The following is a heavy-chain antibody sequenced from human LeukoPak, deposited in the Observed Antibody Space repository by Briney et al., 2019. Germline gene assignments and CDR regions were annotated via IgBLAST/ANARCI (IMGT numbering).Heavy chain of an antibody. D-gene: IGHD5-24*01. J-gene: IGHJ4*02. CDR3: VRNGRWLQFIDY. CDR2: SYSGGST. Sequence: GGSLRLSCAASGFTVSSNYMSWVRQAPGKGLEWVSVSYSGGSTYYADSVKGRFTISRDNSKNTLYLQMNSLRAEDTAVYYCVRNGRWLQFIDYWGQGTLVTVSS. CDR1: GFTVSSNY. V-gene: IGHV3-53*01.